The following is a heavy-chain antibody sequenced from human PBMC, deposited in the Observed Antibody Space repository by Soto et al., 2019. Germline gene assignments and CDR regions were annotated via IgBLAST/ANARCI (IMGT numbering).Heavy chain of an antibody. CDR2: VSGSNGNT. CDR1: GYTFINHG. Sequence: QVQLVQSEAEVKKPGASVKVSCEASGYTFINHGISWVRQAPGQGLGSMGWVSGSNGNTKYAQKFQGRVTMTTETSTSTAHMELRNLRSDDTAVYFCARDFYPLAYYFDPWGQGTLVTVSS. J-gene: IGHJ4*02. CDR3: ARDFYPLAYYFDP. V-gene: IGHV1-18*04.